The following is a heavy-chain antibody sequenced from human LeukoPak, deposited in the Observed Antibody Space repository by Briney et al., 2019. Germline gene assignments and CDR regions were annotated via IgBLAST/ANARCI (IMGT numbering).Heavy chain of an antibody. CDR3: ARGRRNFDY. V-gene: IGHV4-34*01. J-gene: IGHJ4*02. CDR2: INHSGGT. CDR1: GGSFSGYY. Sequence: PSETLSLTCAVYGGSFSGYYWSWIRQPPGKGLEWIGEINHSGGTNYNPSLKSRVTISVDTSKNQFSLKLSSVTAADTAVYYCARGRRNFDYWGQGTLVTVSS.